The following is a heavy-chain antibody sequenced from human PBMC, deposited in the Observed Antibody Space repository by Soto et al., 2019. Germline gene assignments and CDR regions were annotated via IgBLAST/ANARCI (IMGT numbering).Heavy chain of an antibody. Sequence: ASVTVSCKASVYTLTSYAMHWVRQAPGQRLEWMGWINAGNGNTKYSQKFQGRVTITRDTSASTAYMELGSLRSEDTAVYYCARDGGGCSSTSCYRGWFDPWGQGTLVTVSS. CDR2: INAGNGNT. D-gene: IGHD2-2*01. J-gene: IGHJ5*02. CDR1: VYTLTSYA. V-gene: IGHV1-3*01. CDR3: ARDGGGCSSTSCYRGWFDP.